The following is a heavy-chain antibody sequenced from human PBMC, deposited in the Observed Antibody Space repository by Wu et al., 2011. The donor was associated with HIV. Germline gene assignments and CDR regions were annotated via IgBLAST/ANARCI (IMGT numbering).Heavy chain of an antibody. D-gene: IGHD5-24*01. Sequence: SGREVKEAWAQXGLSXGXSEAPSATMLLVGCDRPLDKGVEWMGGITPIFGTVNYAQKFQGRVRITPDESTSTAYMELSSLRSEDTAVYYCASPAGGWLQSGVGDAFDIWGRGTMVTVSS. J-gene: IGHJ3*02. CDR1: EAPSATML. CDR2: ITPIFGTV. V-gene: IGHV1-69*13. CDR3: ASPAGGWLQSGVGDAFDI.